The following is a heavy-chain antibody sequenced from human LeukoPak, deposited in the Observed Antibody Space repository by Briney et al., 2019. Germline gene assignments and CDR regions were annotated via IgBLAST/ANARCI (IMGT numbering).Heavy chain of an antibody. Sequence: SVKVSCKASGYTFTSYAISWVRQAPGQGLELMGGIIPIFGTANYAQKFQGRVTITADESTSTAYMELSSLRSEDTAVYYCARDNSGSYFEYFQHWGQGTLVTVSS. V-gene: IGHV1-69*13. D-gene: IGHD1-26*01. J-gene: IGHJ1*01. CDR1: GYTFTSYA. CDR3: ARDNSGSYFEYFQH. CDR2: IIPIFGTA.